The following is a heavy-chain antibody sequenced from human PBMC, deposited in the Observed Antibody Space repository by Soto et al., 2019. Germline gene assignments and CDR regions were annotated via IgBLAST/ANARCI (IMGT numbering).Heavy chain of an antibody. J-gene: IGHJ3*02. Sequence: SVTLSLTCTVSVGAIGRYYWSWIRQPPGKGLEWVGYIYYSGSTNYNPSLKSRVTISVDTSKNQFSLKLSSVTAADTAVYYCARRYGSAFDIWGQGTMVT. CDR2: IYYSGST. CDR3: ARRYGSAFDI. D-gene: IGHD1-26*01. V-gene: IGHV4-59*08. CDR1: VGAIGRYY.